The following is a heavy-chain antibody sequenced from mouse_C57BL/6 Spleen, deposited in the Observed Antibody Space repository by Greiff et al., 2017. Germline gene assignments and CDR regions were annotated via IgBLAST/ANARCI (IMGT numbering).Heavy chain of an antibody. Sequence: QVQLQQPGAELVKPGASVKLSCKASGYTFTSYWMQWVKQRPGQGLEWIGEIDPSDSYTNYNQKFKGKATLTVDTSSSTAYRQLSSLTSEDSAVYYCARGGATVVATGGSDYWGQGTTLTVSS. CDR3: ARGGATVVATGGSDY. D-gene: IGHD1-1*01. V-gene: IGHV1-50*01. J-gene: IGHJ2*01. CDR1: GYTFTSYW. CDR2: IDPSDSYT.